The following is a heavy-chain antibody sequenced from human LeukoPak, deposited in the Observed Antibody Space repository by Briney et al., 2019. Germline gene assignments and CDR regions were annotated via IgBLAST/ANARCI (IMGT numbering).Heavy chain of an antibody. CDR3: ARDVDFWSGLPDAFDI. V-gene: IGHV1-8*01. CDR2: MNPNSGNT. Sequence: ASVKVSCKASGYTFTSYDINLVRQATGQGLEWMGWMNPNSGNTGYAQKFQGRVTMTRNTSISTAYMELSSLRSEGTSVYYCARDVDFWSGLPDAFDIWGQGTMVTVSS. D-gene: IGHD3-3*01. J-gene: IGHJ3*02. CDR1: GYTFTSYD.